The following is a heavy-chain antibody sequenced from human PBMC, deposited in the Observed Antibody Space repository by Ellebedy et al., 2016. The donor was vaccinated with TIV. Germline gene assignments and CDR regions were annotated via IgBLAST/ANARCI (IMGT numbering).Heavy chain of an antibody. CDR1: GFTFVSHA. V-gene: IGHV3-23*01. D-gene: IGHD5-18*01. J-gene: IGHJ4*02. Sequence: PGGSLRLSCAASGFTFVSHAMTWVRQAPGTGLEWVSAINGRGGTTYYADSVKGRFTISRDNSKRTVDLQMNSLRAEDTAIYFCAKDRTSGDGYWVFDNWGQGTLVTVSS. CDR2: INGRGGTT. CDR3: AKDRTSGDGYWVFDN.